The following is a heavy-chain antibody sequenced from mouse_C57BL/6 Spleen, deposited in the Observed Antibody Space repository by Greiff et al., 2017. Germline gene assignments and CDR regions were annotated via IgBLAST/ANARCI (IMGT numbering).Heavy chain of an antibody. CDR3: ASESYYYGSRFAY. D-gene: IGHD1-1*01. J-gene: IGHJ3*01. V-gene: IGHV2-6*01. CDR1: GFSLTSYG. Sequence: VKLKESGPGLVAPSQSLSITCTVSGFSLTSYGVDWVSQSPGKGLEWLGVIWGVGSTNYNSALKSRLSISNDNSKSQVFLKMNSLQTDDTAMYYCASESYYYGSRFAYWGQGTLVTVSA. CDR2: IWGVGST.